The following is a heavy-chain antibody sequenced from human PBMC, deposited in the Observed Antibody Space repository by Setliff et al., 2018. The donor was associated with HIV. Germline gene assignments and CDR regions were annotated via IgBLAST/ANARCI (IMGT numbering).Heavy chain of an antibody. D-gene: IGHD4-17*01. Sequence: PSETLSLTCTVSGGSISSGSYYWSWSRQPAGKGLEWIGQIYTSGSTNYNPSLKSRGTISVDTSKNQFSLKLTSVTAADTAVYYCAREIYGGNSRPCDYWCQGTLVTVSS. CDR1: GGSISSGSYY. CDR3: AREIYGGNSRPCDY. V-gene: IGHV4-61*09. J-gene: IGHJ4*02. CDR2: IYTSGST.